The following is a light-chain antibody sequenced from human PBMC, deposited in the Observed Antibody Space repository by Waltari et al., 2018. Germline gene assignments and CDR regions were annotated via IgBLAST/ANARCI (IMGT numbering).Light chain of an antibody. CDR2: EVS. CDR3: SSYTSSSTLV. J-gene: IGLJ3*02. V-gene: IGLV2-18*02. Sequence: QSALTQPPPVSGSPGPSVPISSPGTSSAVGSFHSLSWYQQPPGTAPKLMIYEVSNRPSGVPDRFSGSKSGNTASLTISGLQAEDEADYYCSSYTSSSTLVFGGGTKLTVL. CDR1: SSAVGSFHS.